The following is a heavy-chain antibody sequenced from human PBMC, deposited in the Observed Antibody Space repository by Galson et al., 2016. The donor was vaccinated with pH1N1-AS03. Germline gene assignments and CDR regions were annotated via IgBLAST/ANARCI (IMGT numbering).Heavy chain of an antibody. CDR2: INPSSGGT. Sequence: SVKVSCKASGYTFSDYYVHWVRQAPGQELEWMGWINPSSGGTKYAQKFQGRVTMTRDTSISTAFMELSRLTSDDTAVYFCARGGGSSLDYWGQGILVPVSS. CDR3: ARGGGSSLDY. J-gene: IGHJ4*02. V-gene: IGHV1-2*02. D-gene: IGHD1-26*01. CDR1: GYTFSDYY.